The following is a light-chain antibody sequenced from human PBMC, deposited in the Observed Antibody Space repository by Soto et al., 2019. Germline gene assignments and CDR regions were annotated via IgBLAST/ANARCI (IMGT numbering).Light chain of an antibody. CDR1: QSVSSSY. CDR2: GAS. V-gene: IGKV3-20*01. CDR3: QQYVSSVLT. J-gene: IGKJ4*01. Sequence: EIVLTQSPGTLSLSPGERATLSCRASQSVSSSYLAWYQQKPGQAPRLLIYGASSRATGIPDRFSGSGSGTDFTLTISRLEPEDFAVYYCQQYVSSVLTFGGGTKVELK.